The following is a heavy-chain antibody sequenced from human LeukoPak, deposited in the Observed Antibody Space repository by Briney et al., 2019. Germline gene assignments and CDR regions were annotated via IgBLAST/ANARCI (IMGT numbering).Heavy chain of an antibody. CDR3: ARRAGAYSHPYDH. Sequence: GGSLRLSCTVSGFTVSSNSMSWVRQAPGKGLEWVSFIYSDNTHYSDSVKGRFTISRDNSKNTLYLQMNSLRAEDTAVYYCARRAGAYSHPYDHLGQGTLVTVSS. CDR2: IYSDNT. CDR1: GFTVSSNS. V-gene: IGHV3-53*01. J-gene: IGHJ4*02. D-gene: IGHD4/OR15-4a*01.